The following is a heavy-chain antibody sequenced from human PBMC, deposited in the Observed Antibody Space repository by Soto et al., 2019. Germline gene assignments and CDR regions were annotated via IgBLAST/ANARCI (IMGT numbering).Heavy chain of an antibody. CDR3: AKDRGYCSGGSCYSNPTDY. V-gene: IGHV3-23*01. CDR1: GFTFSSYA. J-gene: IGHJ4*02. CDR2: ISGSGGST. Sequence: GGSLRLSCAASGFTFSSYAMSWVLQAPGKGLEWVSAISGSGGSTYYADSVKGRFTISRDNSKNTLYLQMNSLRAEDTAVYYCAKDRGYCSGGSCYSNPTDYWGQGTLVTVSS. D-gene: IGHD2-15*01.